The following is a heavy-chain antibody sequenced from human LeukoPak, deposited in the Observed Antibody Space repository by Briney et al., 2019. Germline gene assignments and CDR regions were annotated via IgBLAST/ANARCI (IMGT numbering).Heavy chain of an antibody. CDR2: VYTSGST. Sequence: SETLSLTCTVSGGSISSGSYYWSWIRQPAGKGLEWIGRVYTSGSTNYNPSLKSRVTISVDTSKNQFSLKLSSVTAADTAVYYCAIEGRGYSGYFFYWGQGTLVTVSS. CDR3: AIEGRGYSGYFFY. D-gene: IGHD5-12*01. V-gene: IGHV4-61*02. J-gene: IGHJ4*02. CDR1: GGSISSGSYY.